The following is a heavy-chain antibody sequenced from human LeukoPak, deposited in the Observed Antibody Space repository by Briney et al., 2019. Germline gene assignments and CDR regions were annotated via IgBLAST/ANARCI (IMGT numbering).Heavy chain of an antibody. CDR3: ARLPYSGSYLAPFDY. J-gene: IGHJ4*02. CDR1: GYSFTSYW. Sequence: PGESLKISCKGSGYSFTSYWIGWVRQMPGKGLEWMGIIHPDDSDSRYSPSFQGQVSFSADKSINTAYLQWSSLKASDTAMYYCARLPYSGSYLAPFDYWGQGTLVTVSP. V-gene: IGHV5-51*01. CDR2: IHPDDSDS. D-gene: IGHD1-26*01.